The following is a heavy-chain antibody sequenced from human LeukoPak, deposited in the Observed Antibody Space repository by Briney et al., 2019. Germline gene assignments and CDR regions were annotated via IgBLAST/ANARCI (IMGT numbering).Heavy chain of an antibody. J-gene: IGHJ3*02. V-gene: IGHV3-33*01. CDR2: IWYDGSNK. Sequence: GGSLRLSCAASGFTFSSYGMHWVRQAPGKGLEWVAVIWYDGSNKYYADSVKGRFTISRDNSKNTLYLQMNSLRAEDTAVYYCARPGGDGRGDAFDIWGQGTMVTVSS. CDR3: ARPGGDGRGDAFDI. D-gene: IGHD2-21*02. CDR1: GFTFSSYG.